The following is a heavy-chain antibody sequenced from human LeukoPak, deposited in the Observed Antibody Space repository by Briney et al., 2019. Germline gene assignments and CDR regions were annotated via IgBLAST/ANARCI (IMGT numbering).Heavy chain of an antibody. J-gene: IGHJ4*02. CDR1: GFTFSSYA. CDR3: AKDPTMIVVVIPDY. D-gene: IGHD3-22*01. V-gene: IGHV3-23*01. CDR2: FSGSGGST. Sequence: GGSLRLSCAASGFTFSSYAMSWVRQAPGKGLDWVSAFSGSGGSTYYADSVKGRFTISRDNSKNTLYLQMNSLRAEDTAVYYCAKDPTMIVVVIPDYWGQGTLVTVSS.